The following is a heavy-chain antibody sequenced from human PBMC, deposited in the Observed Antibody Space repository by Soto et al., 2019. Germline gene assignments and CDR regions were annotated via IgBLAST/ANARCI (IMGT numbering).Heavy chain of an antibody. CDR2: ICPADSDT. J-gene: IGHJ6*02. D-gene: IGHD6-19*01. V-gene: IGHV5-51*01. CDR3: AGLGGSTLGYYYYGMDG. CDR1: GYSFTTYW. Sequence: PGESLKISCKGSGYSFTTYWLGWVRQMPGRGLEWMGTICPADSDTRYSPSFQGQVTSSADKSSSTAYLQWSSLKATDTAMYYCAGLGGSTLGYYYYGMDGWGQGTTFTVAS.